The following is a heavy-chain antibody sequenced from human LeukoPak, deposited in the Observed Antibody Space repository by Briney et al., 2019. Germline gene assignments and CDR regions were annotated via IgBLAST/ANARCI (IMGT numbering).Heavy chain of an antibody. D-gene: IGHD3-10*01. J-gene: IGHJ4*02. CDR1: GFTVSSNY. Sequence: PGGSLRLSCAASGFTVSSNYMNWVRQAPGKGLEWVSYISVSSSTIYYADSVKGRFTISRDNAKNSLYLQMNSLRDEDTAVYYCARDTWFGDLLDYWGQGTLVTVSS. CDR2: ISVSSSTI. CDR3: ARDTWFGDLLDY. V-gene: IGHV3-48*02.